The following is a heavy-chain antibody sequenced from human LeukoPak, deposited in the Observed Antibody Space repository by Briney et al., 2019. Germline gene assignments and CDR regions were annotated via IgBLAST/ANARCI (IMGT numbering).Heavy chain of an antibody. D-gene: IGHD1-26*01. Sequence: GGSLRLSCAASGYTFSSYTMNWVRQAPGKGLEWVSYISSTSGIIYYADSVKGRFTISRDNAKNSLYLQMDSLRDEDTAVYYCARKMSGSYILDYWGQGTLVTVSS. CDR3: ARKMSGSYILDY. CDR1: GYTFSSYT. V-gene: IGHV3-48*02. J-gene: IGHJ4*02. CDR2: ISSTSGII.